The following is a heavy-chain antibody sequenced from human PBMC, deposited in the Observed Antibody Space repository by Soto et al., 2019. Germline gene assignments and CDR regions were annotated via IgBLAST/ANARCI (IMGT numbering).Heavy chain of an antibody. D-gene: IGHD3-9*01. CDR3: TTLSLDP. CDR2: VNPNTGLT. V-gene: IGHV1-2*02. CDR1: GYTFTALY. Sequence: QVQLVQSGSEVRKPGASVKVSCQASGYTFTALYMNWVRQAPGQGLEWMGWVNPNTGLTKYAQKFQGRVIMTRDTSINTAYMELSGLTSDDTAVYYCTTLSLDPWGQGTLVTVSS. J-gene: IGHJ5*02.